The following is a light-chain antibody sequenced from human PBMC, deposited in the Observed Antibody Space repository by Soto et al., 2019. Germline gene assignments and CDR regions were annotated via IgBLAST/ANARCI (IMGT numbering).Light chain of an antibody. CDR3: QRYNNWPPWT. V-gene: IGKV3-15*01. CDR2: GAS. Sequence: EIVMTQSPATLSVSPGERATLSCRASQSVNHNLAWYQQKPGQAPRLLLYGASTRATGIPARFSGSGSGTEFTLTISSLQSEDFAVYYCQRYNNWPPWTFGQGTKVEIK. J-gene: IGKJ1*01. CDR1: QSVNHN.